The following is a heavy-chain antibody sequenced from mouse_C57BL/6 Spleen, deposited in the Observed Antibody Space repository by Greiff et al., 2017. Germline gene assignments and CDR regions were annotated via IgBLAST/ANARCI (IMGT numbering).Heavy chain of an antibody. J-gene: IGHJ4*01. CDR2: IYPGRGST. CDR3: ASEYLELHAMDY. V-gene: IGHV1-55*01. CDR1: GYTFTSSW. D-gene: IGHD1-1*01. Sequence: QVQLQQPGAELVQPGASVKMSCKASGYTFTSSWITWVKQRPGQGLEWIGDIYPGRGSTNYNEKFKSKATLTVDTSSSTAYMQLSSLPSEDSAVYYCASEYLELHAMDYWGQGTSVTVSS.